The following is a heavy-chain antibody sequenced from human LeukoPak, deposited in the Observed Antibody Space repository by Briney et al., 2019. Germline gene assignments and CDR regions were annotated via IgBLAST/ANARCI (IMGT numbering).Heavy chain of an antibody. CDR2: ISSSSSYI. V-gene: IGHV3-21*01. CDR3: ARDCRRYFDWPPCDAFDI. CDR1: GFTFSSYS. J-gene: IGHJ3*02. Sequence: PGGSLRLSRAASGFTFSSYSMNWVRQAPGKGLEWVSSISSSSSYIYYADSVKGRFTISRDNAKNSLYLQMNSLRAEDTAVYYCARDCRRYFDWPPCDAFDIWGQGTMVTVSS. D-gene: IGHD3-9*01.